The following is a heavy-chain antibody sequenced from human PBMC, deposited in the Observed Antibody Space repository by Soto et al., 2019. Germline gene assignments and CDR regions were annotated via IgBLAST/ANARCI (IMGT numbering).Heavy chain of an antibody. CDR1: GFTFSGSA. V-gene: IGHV3-73*02. J-gene: IGHJ4*02. D-gene: IGHD3-22*01. Sequence: EVQLVESGGGLVQPGGSLKLSCADSGFTFSGSAMHWVRRTSGKGLEWVGRIRSKANSYATAYAASVNGRFTISRDDSKNTAYLQMNSLKTEDTAVYFCTRHYYDCSGYYYHFDYWGQGTLVTVSS. CDR2: IRSKANSYAT. CDR3: TRHYYDCSGYYYHFDY.